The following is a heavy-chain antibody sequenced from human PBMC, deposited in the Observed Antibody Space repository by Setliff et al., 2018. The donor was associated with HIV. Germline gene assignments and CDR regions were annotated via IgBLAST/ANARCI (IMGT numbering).Heavy chain of an antibody. V-gene: IGHV4-31*03. CDR3: ARVCPPVRYNFWSGYYPKAGYFDY. CDR2: IHYSGSI. D-gene: IGHD3-3*01. CDR1: GGSISSGVYY. Sequence: SETLSLTCTVSGGSISSGVYYWSWIRHHPGKGLEWIGYIHYSGSIYYNPSLKSRVTISVDTSKNQFSLKLSSVTAADPAVYYCARVCPPVRYNFWSGYYPKAGYFDYWGQGALVTVSS. J-gene: IGHJ4*02.